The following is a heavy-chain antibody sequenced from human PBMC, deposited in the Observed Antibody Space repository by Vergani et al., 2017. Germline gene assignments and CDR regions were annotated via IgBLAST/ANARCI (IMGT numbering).Heavy chain of an antibody. CDR1: GYTFTSYG. Sequence: QVQLVQSGAEVKKPGASVKVSCKASGYTFTSYGISWVRQAPGQGLEWMGWISAYNGNTNYAQKLQGRVTMTTDTSTSTAYMELRSLRSEDTAVYYCARVVTLGEWLVYYWYFDLWGRGTLVTVSS. CDR3: ARVVTLGEWLVYYWYFDL. CDR2: ISAYNGNT. J-gene: IGHJ2*01. D-gene: IGHD6-19*01. V-gene: IGHV1-18*01.